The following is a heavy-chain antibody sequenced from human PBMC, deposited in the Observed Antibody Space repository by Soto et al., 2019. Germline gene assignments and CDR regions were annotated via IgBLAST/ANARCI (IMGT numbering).Heavy chain of an antibody. V-gene: IGHV2-5*02. CDR1: WFSLNNSEVG. J-gene: IGHJ5*01. D-gene: IGHD3-9*01. Sequence: GPTPVNPTQTLTLNCTFPWFSLNNSEVGVGWIRQPPGKALEWLALIYWDDDKRYSPSLKSSLTITKDTSKNQVVLTMTNMDPVDTATYYCARIQGPYEGYCDWPHRDWFGISGQGALV. CDR2: IYWDDDK. CDR3: ARIQGPYEGYCDWPHRDWFGI.